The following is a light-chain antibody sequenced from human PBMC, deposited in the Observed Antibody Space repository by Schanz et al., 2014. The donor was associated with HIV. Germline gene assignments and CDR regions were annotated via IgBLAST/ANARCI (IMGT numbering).Light chain of an antibody. CDR3: QKRSNWPSIT. J-gene: IGKJ5*01. Sequence: EIVLTQSPGTLSLSPGERGTLSCRASQSVKSNFIGWYQQKPGQAPRLLIFGASNRATGIPARFSGSGSETDFTLTISSLEPEDFAIYYCQKRSNWPSITFGQGTRLEIK. CDR2: GAS. CDR1: QSVKSNF. V-gene: IGKV3D-20*02.